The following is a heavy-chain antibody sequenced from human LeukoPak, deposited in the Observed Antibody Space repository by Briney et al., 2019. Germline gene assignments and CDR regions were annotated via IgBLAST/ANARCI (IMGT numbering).Heavy chain of an antibody. D-gene: IGHD1-26*01. Sequence: GGSLRLSCAASGFSFRDAWMSWVRQAPGKGLEWVGRIKSKTDGGTTEYAAPVKGRFTISRDDSKNTLYLQMNSLKTEDTAVYYCTTRRLSGSFTWGQGTLVTVSS. V-gene: IGHV3-15*01. J-gene: IGHJ4*02. CDR1: GFSFRDAW. CDR2: IKSKTDGGTT. CDR3: TTRRLSGSFT.